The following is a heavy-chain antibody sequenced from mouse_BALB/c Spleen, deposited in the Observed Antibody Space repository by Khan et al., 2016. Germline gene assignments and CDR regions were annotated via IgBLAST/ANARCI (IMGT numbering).Heavy chain of an antibody. CDR3: ARRGGSYDGYYDFDY. CDR1: GYSITSDYA. CDR2: ISYSGST. V-gene: IGHV3-2*02. J-gene: IGHJ2*01. Sequence: EVQLQESGPGLVKPSQSLSLTCTVTGYSITSDYAWNWIRQFPGNKLEWMGYISYSGSTSYNPSLKSRISITRDTSKNQFFLQLNSVTTEDTATYYCARRGGSYDGYYDFDYWCQGTTLTVSS. D-gene: IGHD2-3*01.